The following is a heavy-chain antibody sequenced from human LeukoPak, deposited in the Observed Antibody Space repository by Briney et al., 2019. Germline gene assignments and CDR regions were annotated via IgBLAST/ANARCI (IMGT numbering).Heavy chain of an antibody. J-gene: IGHJ4*02. V-gene: IGHV1-18*04. D-gene: IGHD2-15*01. CDR1: GYTFTSYY. Sequence: ASVKVSCKASGYTFTSYYMHWVRQAPGRGLEWMGWISAYNGNTNYAQKLQGRVTMTTDTSTSTAYMELRSLRSEDTAVYYCARGFVRCSGGSCYSYFDYWGQGTLVTVSS. CDR3: ARGFVRCSGGSCYSYFDY. CDR2: ISAYNGNT.